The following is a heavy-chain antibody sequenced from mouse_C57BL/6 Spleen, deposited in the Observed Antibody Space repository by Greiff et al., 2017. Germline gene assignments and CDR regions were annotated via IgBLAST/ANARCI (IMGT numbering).Heavy chain of an antibody. D-gene: IGHD2-5*01. J-gene: IGHJ4*01. CDR1: GYAFTNYL. CDR3: ARSYYSNYPYAMDY. V-gene: IGHV1-54*01. Sequence: QVQLQQSGAELVRPGTSVKVSCKASGYAFTNYLIEWVKQRPGQGLEWIGVINPGSGGTNYNEKFKGKATPTADKSSSTAYMQLSSLTSEDSAVXFCARSYYSNYPYAMDYWGQGTSVTVSS. CDR2: INPGSGGT.